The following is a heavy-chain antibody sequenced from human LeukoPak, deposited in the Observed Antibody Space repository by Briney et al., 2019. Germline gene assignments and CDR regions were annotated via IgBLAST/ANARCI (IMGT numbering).Heavy chain of an antibody. J-gene: IGHJ3*02. CDR2: INPNSGGT. CDR3: ARVYSSGYYWYDAFDI. Sequence: ASVKVSCKASGYTFTGYYMHWVRQAPGQGLEWMGWINPNSGGTNYAQKFQGRVTMTRDTSISTAYMELSRLRSDDTAVYYCARVYSSGYYWYDAFDIWGQGTMVTVSS. D-gene: IGHD3-22*01. CDR1: GYTFTGYY. V-gene: IGHV1-2*02.